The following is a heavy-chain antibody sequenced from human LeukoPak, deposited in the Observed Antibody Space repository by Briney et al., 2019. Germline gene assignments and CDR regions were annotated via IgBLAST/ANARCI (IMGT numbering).Heavy chain of an antibody. CDR1: GDSISSGDYY. J-gene: IGHJ6*02. Sequence: PSETLSLTCTVSGDSISSGDYYWSWIRQHPGKGLEWIGYIYYSGTTYYNPSLKSRVTISVDTSKNQFSLKLSSVTAADTAVYYCARGVKHYYGGNSGRRNYYYYYGMDVWGQGTTVTVSS. CDR3: ARGVKHYYGGNSGRRNYYYYYGMDV. V-gene: IGHV4-31*03. CDR2: IYYSGTT. D-gene: IGHD4-23*01.